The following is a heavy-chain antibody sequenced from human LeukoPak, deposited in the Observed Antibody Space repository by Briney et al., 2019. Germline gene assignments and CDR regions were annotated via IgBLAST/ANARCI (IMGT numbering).Heavy chain of an antibody. CDR2: MYHSGST. V-gene: IGHV4-38-2*01. Sequence: AETLSLTCAVSGYSISSGYYWGWIRQPPGKGLEWIGSMYHSGSTYYNPSLKSRVSISLDTSKNQVSLNLTSVTAADTAVYYCATITISGNVWSFSDLRIDFWGQGTLVTVSS. CDR1: GYSISSGYY. CDR3: ATITISGNVWSFSDLRIDF. J-gene: IGHJ4*02. D-gene: IGHD6-19*01.